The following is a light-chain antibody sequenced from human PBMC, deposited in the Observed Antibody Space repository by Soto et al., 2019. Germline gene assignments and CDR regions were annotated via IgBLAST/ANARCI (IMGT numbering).Light chain of an antibody. J-gene: IGKJ4*01. V-gene: IGKV3-15*01. CDR2: GAS. CDR1: QSVRSN. CDR3: QQYNNWARLT. Sequence: EIVMTQSPATLSVSPGERATLSCRASQSVRSNLAWYQQKPGQAPRLLIYGASTTATGIPARFSGSGSGTAFALTISSLQSEEFAVYYGQQYNNWARLTFGGGTKVEIK.